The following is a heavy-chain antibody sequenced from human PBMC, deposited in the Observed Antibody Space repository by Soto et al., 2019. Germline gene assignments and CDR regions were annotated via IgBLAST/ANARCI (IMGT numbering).Heavy chain of an antibody. V-gene: IGHV3-9*01. CDR3: AKDKGRSGGTYYYYGMDV. CDR1: GSTFDDYA. Sequence: PGGSLRLSCAASGSTFDDYAMHWVRQAPGKGLEWVSGISWNSGSIGYADSVKGRFTISRDNAKNSLYLQMNSLRAEDTALYYCAKDKGRSGGTYYYYGMDVWGQGTTVTVSS. J-gene: IGHJ6*02. D-gene: IGHD2-15*01. CDR2: ISWNSGSI.